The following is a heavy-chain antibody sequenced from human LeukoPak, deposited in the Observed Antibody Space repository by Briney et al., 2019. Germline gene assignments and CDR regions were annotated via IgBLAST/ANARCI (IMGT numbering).Heavy chain of an antibody. V-gene: IGHV4-38-2*02. CDR2: IYHSGST. J-gene: IGHJ5*02. CDR1: GYSINNGYY. CDR3: ARAYFDWFTNANWFDP. Sequence: SETLSLTCTVSGYSINNGYYWGWIRQPPGKGLEWIGSIYHSGSTYYNPSLKSRVTISVDTSKNQFSLKLSSVTAADTAVYYCARAYFDWFTNANWFDPWGQGTLVTVSS. D-gene: IGHD3-9*01.